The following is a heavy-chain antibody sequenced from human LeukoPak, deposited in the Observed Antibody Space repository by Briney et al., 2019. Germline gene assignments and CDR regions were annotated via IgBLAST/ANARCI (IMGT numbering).Heavy chain of an antibody. D-gene: IGHD3-10*01. CDR1: GFTFSDYY. J-gene: IGHJ3*02. CDR2: IKDDGSEK. Sequence: PGGSLRLSCAASGFTFSDYYMSWIRQAPGKGLEWVANIKDDGSEKYYLDSVKGRFTISRDNAKNSLYLQMNSLRAEDTAVYSCARIKEYGFDIWGQGTMVTVSS. CDR3: ARIKEYGFDI. V-gene: IGHV3-7*01.